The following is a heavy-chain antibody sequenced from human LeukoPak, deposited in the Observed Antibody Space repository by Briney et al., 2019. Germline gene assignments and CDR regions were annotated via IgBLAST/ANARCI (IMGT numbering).Heavy chain of an antibody. CDR2: ISWNSGSI. CDR1: GFTSDDYA. J-gene: IGHJ4*02. Sequence: GGSLRLSCAASGFTSDDYAMHWVRHAPGKGQEWVSGISWNSGSIGYADSVKGRFTISRDNAKNSLYLQMNSLRAEDTALYYCEKGGYYDSSGYYSFDYWGQGTLVTVSS. D-gene: IGHD3-22*01. V-gene: IGHV3-9*02. CDR3: EKGGYYDSSGYYSFDY.